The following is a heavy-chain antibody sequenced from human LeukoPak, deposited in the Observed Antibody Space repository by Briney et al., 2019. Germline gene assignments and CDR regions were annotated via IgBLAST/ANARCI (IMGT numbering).Heavy chain of an antibody. CDR1: GFTLSSYW. V-gene: IGHV3-74*01. Sequence: GRSLRLSCAASGFTLSSYWTHWVSHPPGKGLVWVSRINSDGSSTSYADSVKGRFTISRDNAKNTLYLQMNSLRAEDTAVYYWASLDVVVTASGRFDPWGQGTLVTVSS. CDR2: INSDGSST. CDR3: ASLDVVVTASGRFDP. D-gene: IGHD2-21*02. J-gene: IGHJ5*02.